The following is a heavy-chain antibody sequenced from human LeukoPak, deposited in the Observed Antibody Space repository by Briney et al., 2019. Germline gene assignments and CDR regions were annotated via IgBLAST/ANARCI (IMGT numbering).Heavy chain of an antibody. Sequence: ASVKVSCKASGYTLTSYGISWVGQAPGQGLEWMGWISAYNGNTNYAQKLQGRVTMTTNTSTNTAYMELRSLRSHDTAVFYCARTPDAVATVDYWGQGTLVTVSS. J-gene: IGHJ4*02. V-gene: IGHV1-18*01. CDR3: ARTPDAVATVDY. D-gene: IGHD5-12*01. CDR1: GYTLTSYG. CDR2: ISAYNGNT.